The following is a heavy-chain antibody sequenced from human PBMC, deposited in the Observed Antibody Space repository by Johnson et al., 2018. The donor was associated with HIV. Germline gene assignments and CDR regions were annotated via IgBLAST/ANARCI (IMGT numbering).Heavy chain of an antibody. V-gene: IGHV3-30-3*01. CDR3: ATIAAHGAAFDI. J-gene: IGHJ3*02. CDR1: GFTFSSYA. Sequence: QMQLVESGGGVVQPGRSLRASCAASGFTFSSYAMHWVRQAPGKGLEWVAVISYDGSNKYYADSVKGRFTISRDNSKNTLYLQMNSLRPEDTAAYYCATIAAHGAAFDIWGQGTVVTVSS. D-gene: IGHD6-25*01. CDR2: ISYDGSNK.